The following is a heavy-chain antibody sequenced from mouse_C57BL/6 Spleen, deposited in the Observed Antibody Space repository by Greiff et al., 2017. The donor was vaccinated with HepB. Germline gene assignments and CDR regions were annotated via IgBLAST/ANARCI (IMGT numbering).Heavy chain of an antibody. CDR3: ARWAPYYDYDAYAMDY. D-gene: IGHD2-4*01. V-gene: IGHV1-82*01. J-gene: IGHJ4*01. CDR1: GYAFSSSW. CDR2: IYPGDGDT. Sequence: VKLQESGPELVKPGASVKISCKASGYAFSSSWMNWVKQRPGKGLEWIGRIYPGDGDTNYNGKFKGKATLTADKSSSTAYMQLSSLTSEDSAVYFCARWAPYYDYDAYAMDYWGQGTSVTVSS.